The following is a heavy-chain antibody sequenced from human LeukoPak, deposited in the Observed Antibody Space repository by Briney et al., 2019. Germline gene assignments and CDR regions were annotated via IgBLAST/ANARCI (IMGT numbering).Heavy chain of an antibody. CDR2: TSGGGGST. Sequence: PGGSLRLSCAASGFTFSSYAMAWVRQAPGKGLECVSATSGGGGSTYYADSVKGRFTISRDNSKNTLYLQMNSLRAEDSAVYFCAKTSGYSYQYYFDFWGQGTLVTVSS. V-gene: IGHV3-23*01. J-gene: IGHJ4*02. D-gene: IGHD5-18*01. CDR1: GFTFSSYA. CDR3: AKTSGYSYQYYFDF.